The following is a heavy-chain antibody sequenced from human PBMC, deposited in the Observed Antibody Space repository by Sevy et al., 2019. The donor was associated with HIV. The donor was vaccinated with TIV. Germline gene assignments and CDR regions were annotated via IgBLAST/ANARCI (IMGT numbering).Heavy chain of an antibody. CDR3: TRNGGAFDNGFDP. Sequence: GGSLRLSCTASGFTFSSYEMNWVRQAPGKGLEWFSKISISGSPIYYADSVKGRLTISSEKAKNSLNLQMNSLRAEDTAVYYCTRNGGAFDNGFDPWGQGTLVTVSS. V-gene: IGHV3-48*03. CDR2: ISISGSPI. J-gene: IGHJ5*02. D-gene: IGHD2-8*01. CDR1: GFTFSSYE.